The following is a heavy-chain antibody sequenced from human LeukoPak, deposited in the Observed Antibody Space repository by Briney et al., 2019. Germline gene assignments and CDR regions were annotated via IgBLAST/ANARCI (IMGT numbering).Heavy chain of an antibody. CDR2: VIRSGAT. CDR1: GGSFSDYY. V-gene: IGHV4-34*01. CDR3: ARGRFIDYYFDY. J-gene: IGHJ4*02. Sequence: PSETLSLTCGESGGSFSDYYWSWIRQPPGKGLEWIGEVIRSGATSSNPSLKSRVTISMDASKNQVSLRLRSVTAADTAVYYCARGRFIDYYFDYWGQGSLVTASS. D-gene: IGHD3-16*02.